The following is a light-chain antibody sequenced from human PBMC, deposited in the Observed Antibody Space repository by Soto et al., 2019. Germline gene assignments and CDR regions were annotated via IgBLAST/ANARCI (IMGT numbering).Light chain of an antibody. V-gene: IGKV1-39*01. Sequence: DIQMTQSPSPLSASFGDRFTITCLASQTISTYLNWYQQKPGKAPKLLIYGASSLQSGVPSRFSGSGSGKDFTITISSLQPEDFGTYYCQQSFSTPRTFGQGTKVDIK. CDR1: QTISTY. CDR2: GAS. J-gene: IGKJ1*01. CDR3: QQSFSTPRT.